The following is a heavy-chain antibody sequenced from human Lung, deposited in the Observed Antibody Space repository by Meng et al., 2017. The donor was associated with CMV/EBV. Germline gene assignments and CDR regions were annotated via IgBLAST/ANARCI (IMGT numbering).Heavy chain of an antibody. CDR3: ARSREPVVPAAVDY. CDR1: GFTFSTYA. V-gene: IGHV3-30*04. J-gene: IGHJ4*02. CDR2: ISYDGSNK. D-gene: IGHD2-2*01. Sequence: GGSLRLXCAASGFTFSTYAMHWVRQAPGKGLEWVAVISYDGSNKYYADSVKGRFTISRDNSKNTLYLQMNSLRAEDTAVYYCARSREPVVPAAVDYWGQGXLVTVSS.